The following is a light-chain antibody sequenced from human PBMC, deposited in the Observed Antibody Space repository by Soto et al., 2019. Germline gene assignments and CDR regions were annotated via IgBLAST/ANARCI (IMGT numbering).Light chain of an antibody. CDR3: VQDNNYPIT. J-gene: IGKJ5*01. Sequence: AIAMTPSPSSLSASVGDRVTITCRASQGIRNDLGWYQQKPGKAPKLLIYGASRLQGGVPSRFGGSGSGNDFTLTISSLQPEDFPNYYGVQDNNYPITFGQGTRLEIK. CDR2: GAS. CDR1: QGIRND. V-gene: IGKV1-6*01.